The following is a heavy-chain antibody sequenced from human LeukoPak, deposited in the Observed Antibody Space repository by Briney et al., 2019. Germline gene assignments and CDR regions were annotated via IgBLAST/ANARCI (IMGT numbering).Heavy chain of an antibody. Sequence: PGSSLRLSCAASGFTLSSYGMHWVRQAPGKGLGWVAIISNDGSDKKYADSVKGRFTISRDNSKNTLYLQMSGLRAEDTALYYCAKGCSRGSSCYIIDCWGQGTLVTVSS. CDR2: ISNDGSDK. D-gene: IGHD2-15*01. CDR1: GFTLSSYG. V-gene: IGHV3-30*18. CDR3: AKGCSRGSSCYIIDC. J-gene: IGHJ4*02.